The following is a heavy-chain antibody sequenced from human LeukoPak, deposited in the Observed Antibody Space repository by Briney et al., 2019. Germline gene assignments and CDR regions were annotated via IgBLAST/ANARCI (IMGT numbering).Heavy chain of an antibody. V-gene: IGHV1-46*01. CDR1: GYTFTSYY. Sequence: GASVTVSCKASGYTFTSYYMHWVRQAPGQGLEWMGVINPSGGSTSYAQKFQGRVTMTRDTSTSTVYMELSSLRSEDTAVYYCASQVGYGDNLDYWGQGTLVTVSS. J-gene: IGHJ4*02. CDR2: INPSGGST. CDR3: ASQVGYGDNLDY. D-gene: IGHD4-23*01.